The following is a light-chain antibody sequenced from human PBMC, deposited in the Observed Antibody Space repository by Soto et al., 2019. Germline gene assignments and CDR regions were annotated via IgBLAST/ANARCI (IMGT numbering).Light chain of an antibody. CDR1: SSDVGGYNY. V-gene: IGLV2-8*01. Sequence: QSALTQPPSASGSPGQSVTISCTGSSSDVGGYNYVSWYQQLPGKAPKLLIYEVNKRPSGVPDRFSGSKSGNTASLTVSGLQADDEADYYSTTEMRIFGGGTKLTVL. J-gene: IGLJ2*01. CDR3: TTEMRI. CDR2: EVN.